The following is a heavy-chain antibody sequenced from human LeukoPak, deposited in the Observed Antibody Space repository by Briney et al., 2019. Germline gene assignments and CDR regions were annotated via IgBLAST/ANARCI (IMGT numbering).Heavy chain of an antibody. D-gene: IGHD4-17*01. CDR3: TRGTVTTYYFDC. J-gene: IGHJ4*02. Sequence: SETLSLTCTVSGDSISGYYWSWIRQPPGKELVWIGYIHNSGTTNYNPSLKSRVTMSVNTSKNQFSLRLSSVTAADTAVYYCTRGTVTTYYFDCWGQGTLVTVSS. CDR1: GDSISGYY. CDR2: IHNSGTT. V-gene: IGHV4-59*01.